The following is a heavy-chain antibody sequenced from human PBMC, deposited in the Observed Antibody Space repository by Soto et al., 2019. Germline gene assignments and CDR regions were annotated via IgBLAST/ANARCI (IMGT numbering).Heavy chain of an antibody. CDR2: ISSSGSTI. CDR3: ARNGPSYCGGDCPYY. V-gene: IGHV3-48*03. J-gene: IGHJ4*02. Sequence: GGSLRLSCAASGFTFSSYEMNWVRQAPGKGLEWVSYISSSGSTIYYADSVKGRFTISRDNAKNSLYLQMNSLRAEDTAVYYCARNGPSYCGGDCPYYWGQGTLVTVSS. D-gene: IGHD2-21*02. CDR1: GFTFSSYE.